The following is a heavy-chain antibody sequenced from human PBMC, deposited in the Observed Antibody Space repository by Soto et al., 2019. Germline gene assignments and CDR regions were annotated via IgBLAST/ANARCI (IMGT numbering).Heavy chain of an antibody. CDR2: INPKTGGT. V-gene: IGHV1-2*02. D-gene: IGHD1-26*01. J-gene: IGHJ4*02. CDR1: GYTFTDYY. Sequence: ASVKVSCKASGYTFTDYYMHWVRQAPGQGLEWMGWINPKTGGTNYVQKFQGRVTMTRDTSITTAYMELSRLRSDDTAVYYCARDGVGSDYFDSWGQGTLVTVSS. CDR3: ARDGVGSDYFDS.